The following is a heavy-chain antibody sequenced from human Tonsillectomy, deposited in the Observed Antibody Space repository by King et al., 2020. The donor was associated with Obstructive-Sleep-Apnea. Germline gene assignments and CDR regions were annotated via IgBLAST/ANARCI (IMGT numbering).Heavy chain of an antibody. J-gene: IGHJ6*02. Sequence: KESGPTLVKPPQTLSLTCVISGARVSSNSVTWNWIRQSPSRGLEWLGRTYYRSKWYNDYALSVRSRITINPDTSKNQFSLQLNSVTPEDTAVYYWAREDGAYFDFWGASARGFGVDVWGQGTTVTVSS. CDR2: TYYRSKWYN. D-gene: IGHD3-3*01. CDR1: GARVSSNSVT. CDR3: AREDGAYFDFWGASARGFGVDV. V-gene: IGHV6-1*01.